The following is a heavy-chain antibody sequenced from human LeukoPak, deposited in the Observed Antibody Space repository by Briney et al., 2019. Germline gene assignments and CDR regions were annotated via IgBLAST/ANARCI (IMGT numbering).Heavy chain of an antibody. CDR2: IQNDGNSK. V-gene: IGHV3-30*02. Sequence: GGSLRLSCAASGLTFSMPPMDWVRQAPGKGLEWVAFIQNDGNSKNYADSVRGRFTISRDTSKNTLYLQMNSLRPDDTAIYFCARQESRNYYYEGLDYWGQGNLVTVSS. J-gene: IGHJ4*02. CDR3: ARQESRNYYYEGLDY. CDR1: GLTFSMPP. D-gene: IGHD3-22*01.